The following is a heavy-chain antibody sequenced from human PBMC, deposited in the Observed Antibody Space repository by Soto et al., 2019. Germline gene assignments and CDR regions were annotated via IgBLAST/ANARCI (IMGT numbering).Heavy chain of an antibody. CDR1: GGTFSTYA. V-gene: IGHV1-69*15. D-gene: IGHD3-16*01. Sequence: QVQLVQSGAEVKKPGSSVKVSCKASGGTFSTYAIGWVRQAPGQGLEWMGSILPLFGTANYAPKFQGRVTITAEASAGTVYLAMRSLRYDDTARYSCASTGDKYVPWGQGTLVTVSS. J-gene: IGHJ5*02. CDR2: ILPLFGTA. CDR3: ASTGDKYVP.